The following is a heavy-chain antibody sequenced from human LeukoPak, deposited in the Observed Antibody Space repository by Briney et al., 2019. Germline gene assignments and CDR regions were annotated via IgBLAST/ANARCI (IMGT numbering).Heavy chain of an antibody. CDR2: ISAYNGNT. CDR1: GYTFTSYG. J-gene: IGHJ5*02. Sequence: GASVKVSFKASGYTFTSYGISWVRQAHGPGLEWMGWISAYNGNTNYAQKLQGRVTMTTDTSTSTAYMELRSLRSDDTAVYYCARVAPPPMVRGVMFVWFDPWGQGTLVTVSS. CDR3: ARVAPPPMVRGVMFVWFDP. V-gene: IGHV1-18*01. D-gene: IGHD3-10*01.